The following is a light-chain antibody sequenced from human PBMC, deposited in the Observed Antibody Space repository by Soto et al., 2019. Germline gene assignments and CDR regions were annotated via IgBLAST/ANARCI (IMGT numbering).Light chain of an antibody. Sequence: DLPMTQSPSSLSASVGDRVTITCRASQGIRDALGWYQQKPGKAPKRLIYAASILQSGVPSRFSGSGSGTEFTLTISSLQPEDFATYYCLQHNSYPQTFGQGTKVEIK. CDR2: AAS. V-gene: IGKV1-17*01. J-gene: IGKJ1*01. CDR3: LQHNSYPQT. CDR1: QGIRDA.